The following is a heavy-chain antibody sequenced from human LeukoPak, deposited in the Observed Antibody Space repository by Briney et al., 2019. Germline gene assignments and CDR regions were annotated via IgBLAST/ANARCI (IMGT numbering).Heavy chain of an antibody. Sequence: ASVKVSCKASGYTFTSYDINWMRQATGQGLEWMGWMNPNSGNTGYAQKFQGRVTMTRNTSINTAYMELSSLRSEDTAVYYCARNPPKYSSSWYGYSFDYWGQGILVTVSS. CDR2: MNPNSGNT. D-gene: IGHD6-13*01. V-gene: IGHV1-8*01. CDR3: ARNPPKYSSSWYGYSFDY. CDR1: GYTFTSYD. J-gene: IGHJ4*02.